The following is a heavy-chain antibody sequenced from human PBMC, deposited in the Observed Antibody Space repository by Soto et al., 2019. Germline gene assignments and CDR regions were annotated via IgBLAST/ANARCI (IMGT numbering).Heavy chain of an antibody. CDR3: ARGLDTMVRGVDGAFDI. Sequence: QVPLVQSGAEVKKPGASVKVSCKASGYTFTSYDINWVRQATGQGLEWMGWMNPNSGNTGYAQKFQGRVTMTRNTSISTAYMELSSLRSEDTAVYYCARGLDTMVRGVDGAFDIWGQGTMVTVSS. CDR1: GYTFTSYD. CDR2: MNPNSGNT. J-gene: IGHJ3*02. V-gene: IGHV1-8*01. D-gene: IGHD3-10*01.